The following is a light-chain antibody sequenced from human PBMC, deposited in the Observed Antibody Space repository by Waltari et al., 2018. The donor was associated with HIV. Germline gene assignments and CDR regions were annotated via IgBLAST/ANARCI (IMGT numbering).Light chain of an antibody. V-gene: IGLV1-44*01. CDR1: RSNIGTNV. CDR2: YNN. J-gene: IGLJ2*01. CDR3: AAWDDNLNGL. Sequence: QSVLTQPPSASGTPGQRVTISCSGRRSNIGTNVVNWYQQLPGSAPKLRISYNNQRPSGVPDRFSGAKSGTSASLAISGLQSEDEADYYCAAWDDNLNGLFGGGTKLTVL.